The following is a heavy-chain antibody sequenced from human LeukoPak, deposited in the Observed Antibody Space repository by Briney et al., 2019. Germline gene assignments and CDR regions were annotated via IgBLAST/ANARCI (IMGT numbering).Heavy chain of an antibody. J-gene: IGHJ3*02. Sequence: ASVKVSCKASGYTFTSYDINWVRQAPGQGLEWMGWMNPNSGNTGYAQKFQGRVTMTRNTSISTAYMELSSLRSDDTAVYYCARTSTRYFDWFNAFDIWGQGTMVTVSS. CDR2: MNPNSGNT. V-gene: IGHV1-8*01. D-gene: IGHD3-9*01. CDR3: ARTSTRYFDWFNAFDI. CDR1: GYTFTSYD.